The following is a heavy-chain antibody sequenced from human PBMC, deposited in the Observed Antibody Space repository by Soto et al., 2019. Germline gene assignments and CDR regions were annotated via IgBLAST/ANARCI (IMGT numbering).Heavy chain of an antibody. CDR1: GFSFSTYA. Sequence: EVQLLESGGGLVQPGGSLRLSCAASGFSFSTYAMSWVRQVPGKGLEWVSAITGSGGSTYHADSVKGRFTISRDNSKNTLYLQMNSLRADDTAVYYCAKGSSASRPYYFDYWGQGTLVTVSS. CDR3: AKGSSASRPYYFDY. CDR2: ITGSGGST. D-gene: IGHD3-22*01. V-gene: IGHV3-23*01. J-gene: IGHJ4*02.